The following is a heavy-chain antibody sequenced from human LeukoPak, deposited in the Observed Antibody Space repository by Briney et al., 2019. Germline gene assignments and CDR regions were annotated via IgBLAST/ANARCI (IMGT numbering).Heavy chain of an antibody. CDR3: AIRGGPGSLDAFDI. CDR1: DIIVMSNY. V-gene: IGHV3-53*01. J-gene: IGHJ3*02. CDR2: IYNDGSA. Sequence: GGSLRLSCAASDIIVMSNYMTRVRQAPGKGLEWVSVIYNDGSAYYADSVRGRFTISRDTSKNKVYLQMNSLRAEDTAVYYCAIRGGPGSLDAFDIWVQGTMVTVSS. D-gene: IGHD1-14*01.